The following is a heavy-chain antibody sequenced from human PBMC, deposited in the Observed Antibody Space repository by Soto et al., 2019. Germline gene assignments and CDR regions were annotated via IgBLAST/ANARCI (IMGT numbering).Heavy chain of an antibody. CDR1: GFTVSSNY. D-gene: IGHD2-15*01. J-gene: IGHJ5*02. CDR3: GRLTLRRDIVVVVAATGSWFDP. CDR2: IYSGGST. Sequence: PGGSLRLSCAASGFTVSSNYMSWVRQAPGKGLEWVSVIYSGGSTYYADSVKGRFTISRHNSKNTLYLQMNSLRAEDTAVYYYGRLTLRRDIVVVVAATGSWFDPWGQGTLVTVSS. V-gene: IGHV3-53*04.